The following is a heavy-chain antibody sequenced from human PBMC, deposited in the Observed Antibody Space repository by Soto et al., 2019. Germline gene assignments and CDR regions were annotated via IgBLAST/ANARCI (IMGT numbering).Heavy chain of an antibody. CDR1: GFTFSSYA. Sequence: EVQLFESGGGLVQPGGSLRLSCAASGFTFSSYAMSWVRQAPGKGLEWVSAISGSGGTTYYADSVKGRFTFSRDNSQIRLYLQMNSLRAEDTAVYYCAKTANGWFSAFDTWGQGTMGTVSS. CDR2: ISGSGGTT. V-gene: IGHV3-23*01. CDR3: AKTANGWFSAFDT. D-gene: IGHD6-19*01. J-gene: IGHJ3*02.